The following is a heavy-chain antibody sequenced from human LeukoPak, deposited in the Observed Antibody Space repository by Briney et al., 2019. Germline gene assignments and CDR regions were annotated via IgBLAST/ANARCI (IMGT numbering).Heavy chain of an antibody. CDR3: ARSGYCSGASCYAEGIDH. V-gene: IGHV1-18*01. CDR2: ISGYNGNT. CDR1: GFTFTSHG. J-gene: IGHJ4*02. Sequence: ASVKVSCKASGFTFTSHGISWVRQAPGQGLEWMGWISGYNGNTAHAQMLQGRVTMTTDTSTTTAYMELRGLRSDDTAVYYCARSGYCSGASCYAEGIDHWGQGTLVTVSS. D-gene: IGHD2-2*01.